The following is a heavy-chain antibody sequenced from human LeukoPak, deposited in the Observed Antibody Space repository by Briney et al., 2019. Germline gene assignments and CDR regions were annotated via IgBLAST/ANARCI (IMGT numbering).Heavy chain of an antibody. CDR3: ARLCGAACYTPASDY. CDR2: INPNSGGT. D-gene: IGHD2-21*02. V-gene: IGHV1-2*02. Sequence: GASVKVSCKTSGYTFTDYYIQWMRQAPGQGLEWMGWINPNSGGTNYAQKFQGRVTMTRDTSINTAYIELSRLRSDDTAVYYCARLCGAACYTPASDYWGQGTLVTVSS. CDR1: GYTFTDYY. J-gene: IGHJ4*02.